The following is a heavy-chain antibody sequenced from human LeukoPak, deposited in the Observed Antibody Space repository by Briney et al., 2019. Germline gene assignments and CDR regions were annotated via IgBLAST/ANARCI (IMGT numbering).Heavy chain of an antibody. V-gene: IGHV3-20*01. D-gene: IGHD2-2*01. Sequence: RAGGSLRFSCAASGLTFDDYGMSWVRQAPGKGLEWVSGINWNGGSTGYADSVKGRFTISRDNAKKSLYLQMNSLRAEDTALYHCARDSQYCSSTSCWFDPWGQGTLVTVSS. CDR3: ARDSQYCSSTSCWFDP. J-gene: IGHJ5*02. CDR1: GLTFDDYG. CDR2: INWNGGST.